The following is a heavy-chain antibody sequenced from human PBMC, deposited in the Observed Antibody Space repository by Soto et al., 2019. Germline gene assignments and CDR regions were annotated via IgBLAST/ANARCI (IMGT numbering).Heavy chain of an antibody. CDR3: AADYSSGWYHPYYYYYGMDV. V-gene: IGHV1-58*01. Sequence: RQARGQRLEWIGWIVVGSGNTNYAQKFQERVTITRDMSTSTAYMELSSLRSEDTAVYYCAADYSSGWYHPYYYYYGMDVWGQGTTVTVS. CDR2: IVVGSGNT. J-gene: IGHJ6*02. D-gene: IGHD6-19*01.